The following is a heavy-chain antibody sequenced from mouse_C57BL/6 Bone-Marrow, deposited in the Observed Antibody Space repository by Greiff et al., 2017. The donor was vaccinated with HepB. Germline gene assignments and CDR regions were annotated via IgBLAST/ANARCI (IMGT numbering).Heavy chain of an antibody. D-gene: IGHD2-3*01. CDR1: GFSFNTYA. J-gene: IGHJ4*01. CDR2: IRSKSNNYAT. Sequence: EVQRVESGGGLVQPKGSLKLSCAASGFSFNTYAMNWVRQAPGKGVEWVARIRSKSNNYATYYADSVKDRFTISRDDSEGMLYLQMNNLKTEDTAMYDCVRLWDGYYDAMDYWGKGTSVTVSS. CDR3: VRLWDGYYDAMDY. V-gene: IGHV10-1*01.